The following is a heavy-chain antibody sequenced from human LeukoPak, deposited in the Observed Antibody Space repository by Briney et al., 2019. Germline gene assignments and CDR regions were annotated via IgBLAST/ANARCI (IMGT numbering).Heavy chain of an antibody. V-gene: IGHV5-51*01. D-gene: IGHD6-13*01. CDR1: GFIFSNYW. J-gene: IGHJ4*02. Sequence: GESLKISCKGSGFIFSNYWIAWVRQMPGKGLEWMGIIYPGDSDDSDAAYSPSFQGQVTISADKSISTAYLQWSSLKASDTAMYYCARLSSSWSFDYWGQGTLVTVSS. CDR3: ARLSSSWSFDY. CDR2: IYPGDSDDSDA.